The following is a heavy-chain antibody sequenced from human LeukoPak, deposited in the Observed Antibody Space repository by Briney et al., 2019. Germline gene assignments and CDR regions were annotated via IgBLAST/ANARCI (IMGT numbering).Heavy chain of an antibody. V-gene: IGHV7-4-1*02. CDR1: GYTFTSYA. Sequence: ASVKVSCKSSGYTFTSYAMNWVRQAPGQGLEWMGWISTNTGNPTYAQGFTGRFVFSLDTSVSTAYLHISSLKAEDTAVYYRARSSTTCYDPGLWDYYYYYMDVWGSGTTVTVSS. CDR3: ARSSTTCYDPGLWDYYYYYMDV. D-gene: IGHD2-2*01. J-gene: IGHJ6*03. CDR2: ISTNTGNP.